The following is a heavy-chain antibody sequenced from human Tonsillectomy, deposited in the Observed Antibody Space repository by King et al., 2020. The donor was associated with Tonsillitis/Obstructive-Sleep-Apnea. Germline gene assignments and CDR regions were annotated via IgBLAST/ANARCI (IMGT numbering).Heavy chain of an antibody. J-gene: IGHJ4*02. D-gene: IGHD4-17*01. Sequence: VQLVESGGGLVQPGGSLRLSCAASGFTVSSNSMSWVRQAPGKGLEWVSVIFSAGSTNYADHGKGRFTLSRDNFKNTLYLQMNSLRAEDTAVYYCASIDYGLDYWGQGTLVTVSS. CDR2: IFSAGST. CDR1: GFTVSSNS. CDR3: ASIDYGLDY. V-gene: IGHV3-66*01.